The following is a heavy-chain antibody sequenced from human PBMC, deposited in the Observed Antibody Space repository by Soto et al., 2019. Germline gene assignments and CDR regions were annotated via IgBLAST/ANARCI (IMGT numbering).Heavy chain of an antibody. CDR1: GFTFSSYG. V-gene: IGHV3-30*18. D-gene: IGHD6-19*01. J-gene: IGHJ6*03. CDR2: ISYDGSNK. CDR3: AKDRRDSSGWLYYYMDV. Sequence: GGSLRLSCAASGFTFSSYGMHWVRQAPGKGLEWVAVISYDGSNKYYADSVKGRFTISRDNSKNTLYLQMNSLRAEDTAVYYCAKDRRDSSGWLYYYMDVWGKGTTVTVSS.